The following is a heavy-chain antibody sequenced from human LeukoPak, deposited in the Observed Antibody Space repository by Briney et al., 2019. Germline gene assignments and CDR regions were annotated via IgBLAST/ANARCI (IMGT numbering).Heavy chain of an antibody. Sequence: SETLSLTCTVSGGSISSYYWSWIRQPAGKGLEGVGRIYTSGSTNYNPSLKSRVTMSVDTSKNQFSLKLSSVTAADTAVYYCARGIAAAGMAYYYYYYMDVWGKGTTVTVSS. CDR3: ARGIAAAGMAYYYYYYMDV. CDR1: GGSISSYY. D-gene: IGHD6-13*01. J-gene: IGHJ6*03. V-gene: IGHV4-4*07. CDR2: IYTSGST.